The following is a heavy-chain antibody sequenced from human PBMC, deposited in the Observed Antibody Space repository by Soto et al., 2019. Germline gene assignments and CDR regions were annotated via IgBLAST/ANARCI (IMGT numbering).Heavy chain of an antibody. CDR2: IYYSGNT. CDR1: GASITSPDYY. J-gene: IGHJ5*02. CDR3: AALGVASMNWLNP. D-gene: IGHD3-3*01. Sequence: QVQLQESGPGLVESAQTLSLTCSVSGASITSPDYYWVWIRQPPGRGLEWIGSIYYSGNTFYKTSLHSRLXXSXDXFKNQFSLKLNFVTAADTAVYYCAALGVASMNWLNPWGQGTLVTVSS. V-gene: IGHV4-30-4*01.